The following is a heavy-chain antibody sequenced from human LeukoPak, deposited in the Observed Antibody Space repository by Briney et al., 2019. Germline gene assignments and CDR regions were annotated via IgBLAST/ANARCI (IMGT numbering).Heavy chain of an antibody. CDR3: VKYFGYSSSWFGSSGWFFDY. CDR2: ISGSGGST. J-gene: IGHJ4*02. D-gene: IGHD6-13*01. Sequence: GGSLRLSCAASGFTFSSYAMSWVRQAPGMGLEWVSAISGSGGSTYYADSVKGRFTISRDNSKNTLYLQMNSLRAEDTAVYYCVKYFGYSSSWFGSSGWFFDYWGQGTLVTVSS. CDR1: GFTFSSYA. V-gene: IGHV3-23*01.